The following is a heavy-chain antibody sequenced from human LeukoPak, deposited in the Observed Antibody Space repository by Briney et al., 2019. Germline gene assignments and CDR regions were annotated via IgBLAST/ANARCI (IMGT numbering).Heavy chain of an antibody. J-gene: IGHJ4*02. CDR3: TTKVIRGNSGDDYDD. D-gene: IGHD5-12*01. CDR2: ISSDGNDT. Sequence: PGGSLRLSCAASRVTFSSYGMHWVRQAPRKGLEWVALISSDGNDTLYEDSAKGRFTISRDDSKSTLYLQMNSLRAEDTAVYYCTTKVIRGNSGDDYDDWGQGTLVTVSS. V-gene: IGHV3-30*03. CDR1: RVTFSSYG.